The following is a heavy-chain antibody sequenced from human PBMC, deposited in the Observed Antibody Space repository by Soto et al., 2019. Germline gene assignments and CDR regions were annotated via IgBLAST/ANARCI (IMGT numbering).Heavy chain of an antibody. CDR1: GYTFTSYG. CDR2: ISAYNGNT. J-gene: IGHJ4*02. D-gene: IGHD3-10*01. Sequence: QVQLVQSGAEVKKPGASVKVSCKASGYTFTSYGISWVRQAPGQGLEWMGWISAYNGNTNYAQKLQGSVTMTTDTSTSTAYRELRSLRSDATAVYYCARVGGFGELPIGGDYWGQGTLVTVSS. CDR3: ARVGGFGELPIGGDY. V-gene: IGHV1-18*01.